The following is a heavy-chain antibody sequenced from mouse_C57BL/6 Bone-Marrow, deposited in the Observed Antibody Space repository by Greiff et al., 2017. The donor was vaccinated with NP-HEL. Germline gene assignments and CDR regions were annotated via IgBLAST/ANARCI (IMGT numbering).Heavy chain of an antibody. CDR3: ERHVYDYDGFAY. V-gene: IGHV5-12*01. J-gene: IGHJ3*01. D-gene: IGHD2-4*01. CDR2: ISNGGGST. CDR1: GFTFSDYY. Sequence: DVMLVESGGGLVQPGGSLKLSCAASGFTFSDYYMYWVRQTPEKRLEWVAYISNGGGSTYYPDTVKGRFTISRDNAKNTLYQKMSRLKSEDTAMYYGERHVYDYDGFAYWGQGTLVTVSA.